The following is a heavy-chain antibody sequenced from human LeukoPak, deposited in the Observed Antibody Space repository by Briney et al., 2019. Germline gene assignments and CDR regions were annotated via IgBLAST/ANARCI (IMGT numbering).Heavy chain of an antibody. CDR2: IYYSGST. CDR1: GGSISSYY. CDR3: ARALVPYYDILTGYYKHPIDAFDI. D-gene: IGHD3-9*01. Sequence: SETLSLTCTVSGGSISSYYWSWIRQPPGKGLEWIGYIYYSGSTNYNPSLKSRVTISVDTPKNQFSLKLRSVTAADTAVYYCARALVPYYDILTGYYKHPIDAFDIWGQGTMVTVSS. V-gene: IGHV4-59*12. J-gene: IGHJ3*02.